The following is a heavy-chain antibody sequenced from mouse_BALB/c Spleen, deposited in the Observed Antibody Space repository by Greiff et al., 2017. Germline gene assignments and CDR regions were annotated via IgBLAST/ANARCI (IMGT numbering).Heavy chain of an antibody. Sequence: VQLQQSGAELVKPGASVKLSCKASGYTFTSYYMYWVKQRPGQGLEWIGEINPSNGGTNFNEKFKSKATLTVDKSSSTAYMQLSSLTSEDSAVYYCTRGALGYGYAMDYWGQGTSVTVSS. D-gene: IGHD1-1*01. CDR1: GYTFTSYY. J-gene: IGHJ4*01. CDR2: INPSNGGT. CDR3: TRGALGYGYAMDY. V-gene: IGHV1S81*02.